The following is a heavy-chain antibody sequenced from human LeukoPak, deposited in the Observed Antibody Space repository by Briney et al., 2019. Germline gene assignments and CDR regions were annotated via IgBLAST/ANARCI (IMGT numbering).Heavy chain of an antibody. CDR3: ARRAPEGLWFGCYYFGY. CDR1: GGSISRGGYY. J-gene: IGHJ4*02. CDR2: IYYSGST. V-gene: IGHV4-30-4*01. D-gene: IGHD3-10*01. Sequence: PSETLSLTCTVSGGSISRGGYYWRWIRQPPGKGLERIGYIYYSGSTYYNLCLKSRVAISVESSNNKFYLKLSSVTAADTTVYYCARRAPEGLWFGCYYFGYWGRGTLATVSS.